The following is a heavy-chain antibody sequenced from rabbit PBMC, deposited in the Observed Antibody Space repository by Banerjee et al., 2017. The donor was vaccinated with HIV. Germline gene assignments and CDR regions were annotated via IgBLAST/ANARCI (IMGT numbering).Heavy chain of an antibody. CDR1: GFSFSSRYY. D-gene: IGHD6-1*01. CDR2: IDTGDGDT. Sequence: QSLEESGGDLVKPGASLTLTCTASGFSFSSRYYMCWVRQAPGKGLEWIGCIDTGDGDTYYASWVNGRFTISRDNAQNTVFLQMTSLTAADTATYFCARDMDYAYGFCALWGPGTLVTVS. J-gene: IGHJ4*01. V-gene: IGHV1S40*01. CDR3: ARDMDYAYGFCAL.